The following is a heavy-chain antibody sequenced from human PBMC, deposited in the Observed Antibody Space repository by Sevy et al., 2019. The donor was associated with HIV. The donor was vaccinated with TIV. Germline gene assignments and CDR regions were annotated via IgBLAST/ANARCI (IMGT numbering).Heavy chain of an antibody. CDR2: ISYDGSNK. D-gene: IGHD3-3*01. J-gene: IGHJ6*02. V-gene: IGHV3-30*18. Sequence: GGSLRLSCAASGFTFSSYGMHWVRQAPGKGLEWVAVISYDGSNKYYADSVKGRFTISRDNSKNTLYLQMNSLRAEDTAVYYCAKDRYDRNDFWSGYYGPPVYYGMDVWGQGTTVTVS. CDR1: GFTFSSYG. CDR3: AKDRYDRNDFWSGYYGPPVYYGMDV.